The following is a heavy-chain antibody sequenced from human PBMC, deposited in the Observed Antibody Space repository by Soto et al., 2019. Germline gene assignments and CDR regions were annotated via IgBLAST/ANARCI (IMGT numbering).Heavy chain of an antibody. CDR2: INHSGST. V-gene: IGHV4-34*01. Sequence: SEPMSLTCAVYGGCFSGYYGRWIRQPPGKGLEWIGEINHSGSTNYNPSLKSRVTISVDTSKNQFSLKLSSVTAADTAVYYCARGEAYYYGMDVWGQGTTVT. CDR1: GGCFSGYY. CDR3: ARGEAYYYGMDV. J-gene: IGHJ6*02.